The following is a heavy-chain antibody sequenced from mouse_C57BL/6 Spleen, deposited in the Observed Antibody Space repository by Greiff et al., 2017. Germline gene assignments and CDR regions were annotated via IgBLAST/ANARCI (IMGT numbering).Heavy chain of an antibody. CDR3: ARDNYDHLFDY. CDR2: INYDGSST. Sequence: EVQRVESEGGLVQPGSSMKLSCTASGFTFSDYYMAWVRQVPEKGLEWVANINYDGSSTYYLDSLKSRFIISRDNAKNILYLQISSLKSEDTATDYCARDNYDHLFDYWGQGTTLTVSS. D-gene: IGHD2-4*01. J-gene: IGHJ2*01. CDR1: GFTFSDYY. V-gene: IGHV5-16*01.